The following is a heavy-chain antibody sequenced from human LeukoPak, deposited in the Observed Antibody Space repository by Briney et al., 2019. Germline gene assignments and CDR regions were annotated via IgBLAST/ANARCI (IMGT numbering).Heavy chain of an antibody. V-gene: IGHV3-30*18. CDR3: AKAAPTGPVDY. CDR1: GFTFSSYG. CDR2: ISYDGSNK. J-gene: IGHJ4*02. Sequence: KTGGSLRLSCAASGFTFSSYGMHWVRQAPGKGLEWVAVISYDGSNKYYADSVKGRFTISRDNSKNTLYLQMNSLRAKDTAVYYCAKAAPTGPVDYWGQGTLVTVSS.